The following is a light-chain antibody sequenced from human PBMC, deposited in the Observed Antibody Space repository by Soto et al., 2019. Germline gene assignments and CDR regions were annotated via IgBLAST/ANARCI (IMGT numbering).Light chain of an antibody. CDR1: SSDDGGYNY. V-gene: IGLV2-14*01. Sequence: QSALTQPASVSGSPGQSITISCTGISSDDGGYNYVSWYQQHPGKAPKLMIYDVSNRPSGVSNRFSGSKSGNTASLTISGLQAEDEADYYCSSYTSSSTPVAFGGGTKLTVL. CDR2: DVS. CDR3: SSYTSSSTPVA. J-gene: IGLJ2*01.